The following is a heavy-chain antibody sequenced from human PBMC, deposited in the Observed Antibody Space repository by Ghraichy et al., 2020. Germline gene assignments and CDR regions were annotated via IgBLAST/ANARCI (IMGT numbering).Heavy chain of an antibody. CDR3: ARLRGSGSYYRGGLCDY. D-gene: IGHD3-10*01. V-gene: IGHV5-51*01. Sequence: GESLNISCKGSGYSFTSYWIGWVRQMPGKGLEWMGIIYPGDSDTRYSPSFQGQVTISADKSISTAYLQWSSLKASDTAMYYCARLRGSGSYYRGGLCDYWGQGTLVTVSS. CDR1: GYSFTSYW. CDR2: IYPGDSDT. J-gene: IGHJ4*02.